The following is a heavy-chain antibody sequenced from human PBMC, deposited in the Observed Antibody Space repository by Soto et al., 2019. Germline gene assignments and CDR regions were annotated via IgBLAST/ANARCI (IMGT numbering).Heavy chain of an antibody. CDR1: GYTLTELS. CDR3: AADRTYCGGDCYVD. J-gene: IGHJ4*02. Sequence: VKVSCKVSGYTLTELSMHWVRQAPGKGLEWMGGFDPEDGETIYAQKFQGRVTMTKDTSTNTAYMELSSLRSEDTAVYYCAADRTYCGGDCYVDWGQGTLVTVSS. D-gene: IGHD2-21*02. V-gene: IGHV1-24*01. CDR2: FDPEDGET.